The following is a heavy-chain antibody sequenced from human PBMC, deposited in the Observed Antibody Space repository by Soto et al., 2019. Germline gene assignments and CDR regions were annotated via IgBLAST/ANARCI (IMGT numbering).Heavy chain of an antibody. Sequence: PSETLSFTCAVHGGSFSGYYWSWIRQPPGKGLEWIGEINHSGDANYNPSLKSRVTMSVDTSKNQFSLKLSSVTAVDTATYFCARCNWNDAEFDYWGHGTLLTVSS. D-gene: IGHD1-20*01. CDR1: GGSFSGYY. CDR3: ARCNWNDAEFDY. CDR2: INHSGDA. J-gene: IGHJ4*01. V-gene: IGHV4-34*01.